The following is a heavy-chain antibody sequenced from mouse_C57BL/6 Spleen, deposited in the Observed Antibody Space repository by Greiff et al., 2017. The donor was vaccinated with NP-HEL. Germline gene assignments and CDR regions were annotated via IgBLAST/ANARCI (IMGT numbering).Heavy chain of an antibody. CDR2: ISYDGSN. J-gene: IGHJ2*01. Sequence: EVKVEESGPGLVKPSQSLSLTCSVTGYSITSGYYWNWIRQFPGNKLEWMGYISYDGSNNYNPSLKNRISITRDTSKNQFFLKLNSVTTEDTATYYCAREGGTGFDYWGQGTTLTVSS. CDR3: AREGGTGFDY. V-gene: IGHV3-6*01. CDR1: GYSITSGYY. D-gene: IGHD4-1*01.